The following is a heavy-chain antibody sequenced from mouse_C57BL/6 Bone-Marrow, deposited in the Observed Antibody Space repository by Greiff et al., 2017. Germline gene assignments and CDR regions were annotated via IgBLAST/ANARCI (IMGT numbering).Heavy chain of an antibody. CDR1: GYTFTSYW. CDR3: ALDMGAY. Sequence: QVHVKQPGAELVRPGTSVKLSCKASGYTFTSYWMHWVKQRPGQGLEWIGVIDPSDSYPNYNQKFKGKATLTVDTSSSTAYMQLSSLTSEDSAVYYCALDMGAYWGQGTLVTVSA. V-gene: IGHV1-59*01. CDR2: IDPSDSYP. D-gene: IGHD3-3*01. J-gene: IGHJ3*01.